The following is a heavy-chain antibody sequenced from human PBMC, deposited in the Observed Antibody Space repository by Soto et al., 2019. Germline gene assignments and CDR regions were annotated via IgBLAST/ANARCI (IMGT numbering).Heavy chain of an antibody. D-gene: IGHD2-2*01. CDR2: ISSSSSTI. V-gene: IGHV3-48*02. CDR3: ARDFGDIVVVPGADSEGYYYYYGMDV. J-gene: IGHJ6*02. CDR1: GFTFSSYS. Sequence: EVQLVESGGGLVQPGGSLRLSCAASGFTFSSYSMNWVRQAPGKGLEWVSYISSSSSTIYYADSVKGRFTISRDNAKNSLYLQMNSLRDEDTAVYYCARDFGDIVVVPGADSEGYYYYYGMDVWGQGTTVTVSS.